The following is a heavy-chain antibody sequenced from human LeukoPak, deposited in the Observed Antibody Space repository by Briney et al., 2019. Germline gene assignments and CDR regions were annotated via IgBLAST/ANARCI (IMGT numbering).Heavy chain of an antibody. CDR1: GGSIGSGDCF. CDR2: IYYSGST. Sequence: PSETLSLTCTVSGGSIGSGDCFWSWIRQPPGKGLEWIGFIYYSGSTYYNPSLKSRVTISVDTSKNQFSLKLSSVTAADTAVYYCARASTGDRPRRYFNSWGQGTLVTVSS. D-gene: IGHD7-27*01. CDR3: ARASTGDRPRRYFNS. V-gene: IGHV4-30-4*01. J-gene: IGHJ4*02.